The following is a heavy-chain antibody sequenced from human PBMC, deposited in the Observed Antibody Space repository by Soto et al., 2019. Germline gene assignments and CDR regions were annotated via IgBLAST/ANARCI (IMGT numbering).Heavy chain of an antibody. CDR2: INSDGSST. CDR3: ARVGSLNWYFDR. V-gene: IGHV3-74*01. CDR1: GFTFSSYW. D-gene: IGHD1-26*01. J-gene: IGHJ2*01. Sequence: EVQLVESGGGLVQPGGSLRLSCAASGFTFSSYWMHWVRQAPGKGLVWVSRINSDGSSTSYADSVKGRFTISRDNAKNALYLQMNSLRAEDTAVYYCARVGSLNWYFDRWGRGTLVTVSS.